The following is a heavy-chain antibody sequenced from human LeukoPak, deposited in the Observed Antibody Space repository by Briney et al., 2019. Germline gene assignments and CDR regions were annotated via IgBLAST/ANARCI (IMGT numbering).Heavy chain of an antibody. CDR3: ARGGSDYGSGRFFDY. CDR2: ISSSSSYI. D-gene: IGHD3-10*01. J-gene: IGHJ4*02. V-gene: IGHV3-21*01. Sequence: GGSLRLSCAASGFTFSSYSMNWVRQAPGKGLEWVSSISSSSSYIYYADSVKGRFTISRDNANNSLYLQMNSLRAEDTAVYYCARGGSDYGSGRFFDYWGQGTLVTVSS. CDR1: GFTFSSYS.